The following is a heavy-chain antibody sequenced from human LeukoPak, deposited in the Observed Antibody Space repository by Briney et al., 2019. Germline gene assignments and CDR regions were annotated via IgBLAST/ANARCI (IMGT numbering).Heavy chain of an antibody. CDR3: ARDAPPVGAAAGVFQH. J-gene: IGHJ1*01. Sequence: PGGSLRLSCAASGFTFSSYSMNWVRQAPGKGLEWVSSISSSSSYIYYADSVKGRFTISRDNSKNTLYLQMNSLRAEDTAVYYCARDAPPVGAAAGVFQHWGQGTLVTVSS. D-gene: IGHD6-13*01. CDR2: ISSSSSYI. CDR1: GFTFSSYS. V-gene: IGHV3-21*01.